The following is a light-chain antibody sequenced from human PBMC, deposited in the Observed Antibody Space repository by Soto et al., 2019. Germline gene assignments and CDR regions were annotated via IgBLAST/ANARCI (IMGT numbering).Light chain of an antibody. CDR2: DAS. Sequence: DIQMTQSPSSLSASVGDRVTITCQASQDITKYLNWYQQRPGKAPKLLIYDASTLHTGVPSRFSGSGSGTQFTFTITSLQPEDIATYYCQQYDNLPLTFGGGTKVEI. V-gene: IGKV1-33*01. J-gene: IGKJ4*01. CDR1: QDITKY. CDR3: QQYDNLPLT.